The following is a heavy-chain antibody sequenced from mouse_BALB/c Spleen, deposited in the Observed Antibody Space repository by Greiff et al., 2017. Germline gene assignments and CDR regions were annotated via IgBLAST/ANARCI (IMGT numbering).Heavy chain of an antibody. Sequence: QVQLQQPGAELVKPGASVKLSCKASGYTFTSYWMHWVKQRPGQGLEWIGEINPSNGRTNYNEKFKSKATLTVDKSSSTAYMQLSSLTSEDSAVYYCARWYDYDEGFAYWGQGTLVTVSA. D-gene: IGHD2-4*01. CDR3: ARWYDYDEGFAY. V-gene: IGHV1S81*02. CDR2: INPSNGRT. CDR1: GYTFTSYW. J-gene: IGHJ3*01.